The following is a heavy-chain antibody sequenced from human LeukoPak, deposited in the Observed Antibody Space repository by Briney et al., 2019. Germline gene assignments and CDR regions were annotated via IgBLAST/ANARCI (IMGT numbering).Heavy chain of an antibody. V-gene: IGHV1-8*01. CDR3: ARGRLEWLLYSYYYYMDV. J-gene: IGHJ6*03. CDR2: MNPNSGNT. Sequence: ASVKVSCTASGYTFTSYDINWVRQATGQGLEWMGWMNPNSGNTGYAQKFQGRVTMTRNTSISTAYMELSSLRSEDTAVYYCARGRLEWLLYSYYYYMDVWGKGTTVTVSS. CDR1: GYTFTSYD. D-gene: IGHD3-3*01.